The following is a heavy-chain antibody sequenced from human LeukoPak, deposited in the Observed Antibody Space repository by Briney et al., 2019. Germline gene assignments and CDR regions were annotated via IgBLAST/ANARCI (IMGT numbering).Heavy chain of an antibody. CDR2: IYDTGST. D-gene: IGHD5-24*01. Sequence: PSETLSLTCTVSGDSIRSNNYYWGWIRQPPGKGLEWIGSIYDTGSTFYNPSLKSRVIISVDTSKNQFPLKLSSVTAADTAVYYCARLDGYNPYYYYGMDVWGQGTTVTVSS. CDR1: GDSIRSNNYY. V-gene: IGHV4-39*01. CDR3: ARLDGYNPYYYYGMDV. J-gene: IGHJ6*02.